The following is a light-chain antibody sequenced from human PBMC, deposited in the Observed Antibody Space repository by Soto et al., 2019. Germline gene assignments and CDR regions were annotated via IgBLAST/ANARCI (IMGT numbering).Light chain of an antibody. CDR3: TSYTSSSTYV. CDR1: SSDVGAYIY. J-gene: IGLJ1*01. CDR2: EVS. Sequence: QSVLTQPASVSGSPGQSITISCTGTSSDVGAYIYVSWYRQHPGKAPKFLIYEVSKRPSGVSDRFSGSKSGNTASLTISGLQAEDEADYYCTSYTSSSTYVFGTGTKVTVL. V-gene: IGLV2-14*01.